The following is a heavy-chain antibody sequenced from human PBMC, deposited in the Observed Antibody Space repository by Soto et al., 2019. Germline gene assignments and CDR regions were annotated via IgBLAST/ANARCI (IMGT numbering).Heavy chain of an antibody. D-gene: IGHD2-15*01. CDR3: ARIKLVDFYFIDVDVYDMDV. Sequence: PWGSLRLSCAASGFTLSNYAVNWVRQAPGKGLEWVSYISSDSRYIYHGDSVKGRFTISRDNARNSVYLQMNSLRDEDTAVYYCARIKLVDFYFIDVDVYDMDVWSQGTPVTVSS. V-gene: IGHV3-48*02. CDR1: GFTLSNYA. CDR2: ISSDSRYI. J-gene: IGHJ6*02.